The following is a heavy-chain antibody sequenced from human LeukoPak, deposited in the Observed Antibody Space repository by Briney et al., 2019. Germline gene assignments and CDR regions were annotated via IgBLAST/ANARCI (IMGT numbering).Heavy chain of an antibody. CDR3: AKTGERDY. D-gene: IGHD7-27*01. J-gene: IGHJ4*02. CDR2: IKEDGTQK. V-gene: IGHV3-7*01. CDR1: GFTFNKSW. Sequence: GGSLRLSCAASGFTFNKSWMSWVRQAPGKGPEWVANIKEDGTQKYYVDSVRGRFTISRDNAENSLYLQMNSLRDEDTAVYYCAKTGERDYWGRGTHVTVSS.